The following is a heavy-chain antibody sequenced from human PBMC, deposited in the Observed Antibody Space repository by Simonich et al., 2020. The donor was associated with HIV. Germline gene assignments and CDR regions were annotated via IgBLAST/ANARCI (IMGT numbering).Heavy chain of an antibody. CDR2: IDPGDSDT. Sequence: EVPLVPSGAELKKPGESLKISCKGSGYSFTSYWIGWVRQMPGKGLALMGIIDPGDSDTRYSPSFQGQGTISADKSISTAYLQWSSLKASDTAMYYCVRRLAVAGTYWYFDLWGRGTLVTVSS. CDR1: GYSFTSYW. CDR3: VRRLAVAGTYWYFDL. D-gene: IGHD6-19*01. V-gene: IGHV5-51*03. J-gene: IGHJ2*01.